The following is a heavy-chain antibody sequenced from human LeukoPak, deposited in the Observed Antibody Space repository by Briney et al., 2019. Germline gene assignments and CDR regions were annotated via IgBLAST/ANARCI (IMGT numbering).Heavy chain of an antibody. D-gene: IGHD5-12*01. CDR2: IYYSGST. CDR1: GGSISSGGYY. V-gene: IGHV4-31*11. J-gene: IGHJ5*02. CDR3: TRDLRQKRGYSGYDGPQGGWFDP. Sequence: SETLSLTCAVSGGSISSGGYYWSWIRQHPGKGPEWIGYIYYSGSTSYNPSLKSRVTISVDTSKNQFSLKPNSVTAADTAVYYCTRDLRQKRGYSGYDGPQGGWFDPWGQGTLVTVSS.